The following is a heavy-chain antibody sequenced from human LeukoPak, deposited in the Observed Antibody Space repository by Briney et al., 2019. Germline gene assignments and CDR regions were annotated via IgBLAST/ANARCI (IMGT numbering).Heavy chain of an antibody. V-gene: IGHV1-18*01. CDR3: ARDGLADTDWPGNWFDP. CDR2: ISAYNGNT. D-gene: IGHD3/OR15-3a*01. CDR1: GYTFTSYG. Sequence: ASVKVSCKASGYTFTSYGISWVRQAPGQGLEWMGWISAYNGNTNYAQKLQDRVTVTTETSTSTAYMELRSLRSDDTAVYYCARDGLADTDWPGNWFDPWGQGTLVTVSS. J-gene: IGHJ5*01.